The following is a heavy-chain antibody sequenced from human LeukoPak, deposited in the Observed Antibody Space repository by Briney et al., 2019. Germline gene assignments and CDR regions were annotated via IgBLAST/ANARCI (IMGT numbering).Heavy chain of an antibody. Sequence: ASVKVSCKASGYTFTSYDINWVRQATGQGLEWMGWMNPNSGNTGYAQKFQGRVTMTRSTSISTAYMELSSLRSEDTAVYYCARFPYCSGGSCSRWGQGTLVTVSS. CDR2: MNPNSGNT. CDR1: GYTFTSYD. J-gene: IGHJ4*02. V-gene: IGHV1-8*01. D-gene: IGHD2-15*01. CDR3: ARFPYCSGGSCSR.